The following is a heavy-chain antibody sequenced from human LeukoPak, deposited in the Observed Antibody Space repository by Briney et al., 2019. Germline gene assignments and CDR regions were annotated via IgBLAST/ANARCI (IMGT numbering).Heavy chain of an antibody. CDR1: GYSISSGYY. D-gene: IGHD2-15*01. CDR2: IYHSGGT. J-gene: IGHJ4*02. V-gene: IGHV4-38-2*02. CDR3: ARRYCSGNSCYFDY. Sequence: PSETLSLTCTVSGYSISSGYYWGWIRQPPGKGLEWIGNIYHSGGTYYNPSLKSRVTISVDTSKNQFSQKLSSVTAADTAVFYCARRYCSGNSCYFDYWGQGALVTVSS.